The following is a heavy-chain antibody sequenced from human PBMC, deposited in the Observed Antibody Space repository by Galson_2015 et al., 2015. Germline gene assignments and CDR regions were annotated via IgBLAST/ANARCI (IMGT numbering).Heavy chain of an antibody. CDR2: ISSSGSAI. J-gene: IGHJ4*02. V-gene: IGHV3-48*03. CDR3: AARGVVGSGWSLDY. CDR1: GFTFSGYE. D-gene: IGHD6-19*01. Sequence: SLRLSCAASGFTFSGYEMNWVRQAPGKGLEWVSYISSSGSAIYYADSVKGRFTISRDNAKNSLYLQMNSLRDEDTAMYYCAARGVVGSGWSLDYWGQGTLVTVSS.